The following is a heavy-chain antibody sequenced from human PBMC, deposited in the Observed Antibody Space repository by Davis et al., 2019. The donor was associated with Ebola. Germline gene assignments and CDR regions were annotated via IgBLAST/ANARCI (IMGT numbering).Heavy chain of an antibody. CDR3: AKDSSSWTALYYYGMDV. CDR2: IRYDGSNK. V-gene: IGHV3-30*02. Sequence: GESLKISCAASGFTFSSYSMNWVRQAPGKGLEWVAFIRYDGSNKYYADSVKGRFTISRDNSKNTLYLQMNSLRAEDTAVNYCAKDSSSWTALYYYGMDVWGQGTTVTVSS. CDR1: GFTFSSYS. D-gene: IGHD6-13*01. J-gene: IGHJ6*02.